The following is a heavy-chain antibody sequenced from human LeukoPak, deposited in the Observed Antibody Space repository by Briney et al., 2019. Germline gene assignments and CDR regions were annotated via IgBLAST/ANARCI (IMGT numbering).Heavy chain of an antibody. D-gene: IGHD2-2*01. V-gene: IGHV1-18*01. Sequence: ASVKVSCKASGYTFTSYGISWVRQAPGQGLEWMGWISAYNGNTNYAQKLQGRVTMTTDTSTSTAYMELRSLRSDDTAVCYCARYCSSTSCYAWWFDPWGQGTLVTVSS. CDR3: ARYCSSTSCYAWWFDP. J-gene: IGHJ5*02. CDR2: ISAYNGNT. CDR1: GYTFTSYG.